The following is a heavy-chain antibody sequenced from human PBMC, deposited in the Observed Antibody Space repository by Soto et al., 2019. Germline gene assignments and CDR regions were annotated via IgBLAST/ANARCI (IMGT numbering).Heavy chain of an antibody. J-gene: IGHJ4*02. CDR3: VRGYCSGTGCYREPFDY. CDR2: ITSGGGGT. Sequence: EVQLLDSGGGLVQPGGSLRLSCAASGFTFTNFDMIWVRQAPGKGLEWVSAITSGGGGTYYADSVKGRFTISRDNSKDTVYLQMNSLRGEDTAIYYCVRGYCSGTGCYREPFDYWGQGTLVNVSS. D-gene: IGHD2-2*01. CDR1: GFTFTNFD. V-gene: IGHV3-23*01.